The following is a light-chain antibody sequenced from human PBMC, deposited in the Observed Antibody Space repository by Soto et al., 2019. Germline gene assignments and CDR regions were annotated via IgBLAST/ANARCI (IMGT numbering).Light chain of an antibody. J-gene: IGKJ4*01. CDR1: QTVSNSF. CDR3: QQYGSSPLT. CDR2: GAS. V-gene: IGKV3-20*01. Sequence: EIVLTQSPGTLSLSPGERATLSCRASQTVSNSFLAWYQQKPGQAPRLLIYGASSRATAIPDRFSGSGSGTYFTLTSSRLEPEVFDVYYCQQYGSSPLTFGGGTKVEIK.